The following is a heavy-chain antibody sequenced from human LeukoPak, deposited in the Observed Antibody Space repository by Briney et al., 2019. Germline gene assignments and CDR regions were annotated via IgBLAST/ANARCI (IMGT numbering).Heavy chain of an antibody. Sequence: GRSLRLSCAASGFTFDDYAMLWVRQAPGKGLEWVSGISWNSGSIGYADSVKGRFTISRDNAKNSLYLQMNSLRAEDTALYYCAKATAYGYFDYWGQGTLVTVSS. V-gene: IGHV3-9*01. D-gene: IGHD5-18*01. CDR2: ISWNSGSI. CDR3: AKATAYGYFDY. CDR1: GFTFDDYA. J-gene: IGHJ4*02.